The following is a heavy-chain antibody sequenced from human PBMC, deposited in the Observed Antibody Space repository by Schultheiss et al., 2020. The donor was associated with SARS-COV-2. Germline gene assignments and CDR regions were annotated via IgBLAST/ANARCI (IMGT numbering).Heavy chain of an antibody. CDR2: ISSSSSTI. Sequence: GGSLRLSCAASGFTFSNSDMNWVRQAPGKGLEWVSYISSSSSTIYYADSVKGRFTISRDNAKNSLYLQMNSLRAEDTAVYYCARDPSIAARPGWFDPWGQGTLVTVSS. J-gene: IGHJ5*02. V-gene: IGHV3-48*01. CDR1: GFTFSNSD. D-gene: IGHD6-6*01. CDR3: ARDPSIAARPGWFDP.